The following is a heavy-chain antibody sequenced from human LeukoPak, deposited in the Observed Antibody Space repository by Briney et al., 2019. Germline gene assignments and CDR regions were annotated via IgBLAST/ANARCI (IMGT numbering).Heavy chain of an antibody. CDR2: INPNGGGT. CDR3: ARDLMSGGYGLDV. J-gene: IGHJ6*02. CDR1: GYTFSDYY. Sequence: ASEKVPCKASGYTFSDYYIHWVRQAPGQGVEWMGWINPNGGGTYYAQKFRGRVTMTRDTSISTAYMELSGLRSDDTAVFYCARDLMSGGYGLDVWGQGTTVTVSS. V-gene: IGHV1-2*02. D-gene: IGHD1-1*01.